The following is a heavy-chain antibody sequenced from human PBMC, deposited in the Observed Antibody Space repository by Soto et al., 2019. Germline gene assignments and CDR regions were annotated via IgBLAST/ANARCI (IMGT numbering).Heavy chain of an antibody. Sequence: SETLCLTCTVAGGSIRGGCYYWTWIRQHPGKGLEWIGYIYYIGSTYYNPSLKSRVTISVDTSKNQFSLKLSSVTAADTAVYYCARSVDPWGQGTLVTVSS. CDR1: GGSIRGGCYY. V-gene: IGHV4-31*03. CDR2: IYYIGST. J-gene: IGHJ5*02. CDR3: ARSVDP.